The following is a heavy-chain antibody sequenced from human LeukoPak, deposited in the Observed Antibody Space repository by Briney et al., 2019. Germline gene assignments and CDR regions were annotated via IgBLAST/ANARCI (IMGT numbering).Heavy chain of an antibody. D-gene: IGHD3-16*02. CDR2: FDHEDGET. V-gene: IGHV1-24*01. J-gene: IGHJ6*03. CDR1: GYTLTELS. CDR3: ATGVIRYYYYYYMDV. Sequence: ASVKVSCKVSGYTLTELSMHWVRQAPGKGLEWMGGFDHEDGETIYAQKFQGRVTMTEDTSTDTAYMELSSLRSEDTAVYYCATGVIRYYYYYYMDVWGKGTTVTVSS.